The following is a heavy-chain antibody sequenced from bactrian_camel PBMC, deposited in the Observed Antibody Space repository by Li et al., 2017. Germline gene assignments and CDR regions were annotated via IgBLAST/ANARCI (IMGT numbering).Heavy chain of an antibody. Sequence: VQLVESGGGAVEAGGSLRLSCEASAYDYRPYCMAWFRQVPGKEREGVANLASDGSSIYANSLKGRFSISKDNARNWLDLQMDSLKPEDTAMYYCAQDQDHLGSCLRSADEYNYWAQGTQVTVSS. D-gene: IGHD6*01. V-gene: IGHV3S53*01. CDR2: LASDGSS. CDR1: AYDYRPYC. J-gene: IGHJ4*01. CDR3: AQDQDHLGSCLRSADEYNY.